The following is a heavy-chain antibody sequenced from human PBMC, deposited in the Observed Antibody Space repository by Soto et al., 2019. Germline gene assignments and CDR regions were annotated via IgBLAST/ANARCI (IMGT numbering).Heavy chain of an antibody. J-gene: IGHJ3*02. Sequence: QVQLVESGGGVVQPGRSLRLSCAASGFTFSSYGMHWVRQAPGKGLEWVAVIWYDGSNKYYADSVKGRFTISRDNSKNTLYLQMNSLIAEDTALYYCARAYMISAFDIWGQGTMVTVSS. CDR1: GFTFSSYG. CDR2: IWYDGSNK. CDR3: ARAYMISAFDI. D-gene: IGHD3-16*01. V-gene: IGHV3-33*01.